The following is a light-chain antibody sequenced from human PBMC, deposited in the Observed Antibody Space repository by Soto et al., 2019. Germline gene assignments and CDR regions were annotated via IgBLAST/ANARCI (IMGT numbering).Light chain of an antibody. CDR3: SSYAGSNNFVV. Sequence: QSALTQPPSASGSPGQSVTISCTGTISDVGAYSYVSWYQQHPGKAPKLMIYEVSKRPSGVPDRFSGSKSGNTASLTVSGLQAEDEADYYCSSYAGSNNFVVFGGGTKVTVL. J-gene: IGLJ2*01. V-gene: IGLV2-8*01. CDR1: ISDVGAYSY. CDR2: EVS.